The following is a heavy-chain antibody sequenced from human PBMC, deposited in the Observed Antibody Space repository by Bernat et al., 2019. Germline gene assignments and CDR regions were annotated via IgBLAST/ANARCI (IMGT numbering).Heavy chain of an antibody. CDR2: ISSSSTI. CDR3: ARDRRDIVVVVAATQPYGMDV. Sequence: EVQLVESGGGLVQPGGSLRLSCAASGFTFSSYSMTWVRQAPGKGLEWVSYISSSSTIYYADSVKGRFTISRDNAKNSLYLQMNSLRAEDTAVYYCARDRRDIVVVVAATQPYGMDVWGQGTTVTVSS. CDR1: GFTFSSYS. V-gene: IGHV3-48*01. J-gene: IGHJ6*02. D-gene: IGHD2-15*01.